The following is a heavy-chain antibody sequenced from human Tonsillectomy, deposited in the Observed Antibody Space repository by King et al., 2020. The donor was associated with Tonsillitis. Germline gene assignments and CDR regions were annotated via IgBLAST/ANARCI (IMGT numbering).Heavy chain of an antibody. D-gene: IGHD2-15*01. J-gene: IGHJ1*01. CDR1: GGTFSNYA. CDR3: ARDREYCSGASCFGYFQH. Sequence: QLVQAGAEVKKPGSSVKVSCKASGGTFSNYAINWVRQAPGQGLEWMGRIIPTLAIANYAQKFQGRVTITADTSTSTAYMELRSLRSEDTAMYYCARDREYCSGASCFGYFQHWGQGTLVTVSS. V-gene: IGHV1-69*09. CDR2: IIPTLAIA.